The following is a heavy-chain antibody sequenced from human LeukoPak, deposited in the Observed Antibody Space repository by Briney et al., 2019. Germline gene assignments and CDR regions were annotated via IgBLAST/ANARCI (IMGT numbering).Heavy chain of an antibody. D-gene: IGHD1-1*01. CDR2: IYYSGST. J-gene: IGHJ4*02. V-gene: IGHV4-59*01. Sequence: GLEWIGYIYYSGSTNYNPSLKSRVTISVDTSKNQFSLKLSSVTAADTAVYYCVRDRELAYWGQGILVTVSS. CDR3: VRDRELAY.